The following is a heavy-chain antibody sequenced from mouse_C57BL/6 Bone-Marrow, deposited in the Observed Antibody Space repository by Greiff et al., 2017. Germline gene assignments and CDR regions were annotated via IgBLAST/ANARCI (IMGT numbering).Heavy chain of an antibody. Sequence: VQLQQPGPELVKPGDSVTISCKASGYTFTGYFMNWVKQSHGKSLEWIGRINPYNSDTYYNQKFKGKATLTVDKSSSTAHLPLRSLSSEVSAVYCCVIFYDYAFDYWGQGTTRTVSS. J-gene: IGHJ2*01. D-gene: IGHD2-4*01. CDR3: VIFYDYAFDY. CDR1: GYTFTGYF. V-gene: IGHV1-20*01. CDR2: INPYNSDT.